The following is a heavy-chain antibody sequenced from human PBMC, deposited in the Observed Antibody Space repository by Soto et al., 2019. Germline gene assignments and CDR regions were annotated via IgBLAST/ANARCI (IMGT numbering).Heavy chain of an antibody. CDR3: ARLSMCYNFWSGFYNYYGVDV. CDR1: GYSFGSYW. CDR2: ANPTDSTT. J-gene: IGHJ6*02. V-gene: IGHV5-10-1*01. D-gene: IGHD3-3*01. Sequence: PGESLKISCQGSGYSFGSYWIGWVRQMPGRGLEWMGRANPTDSTTNYSPAFKGRVTISTDKSINTAYLQWNSLRASDGAIYYCARLSMCYNFWSGFYNYYGVDVWGQGTTVTVSS.